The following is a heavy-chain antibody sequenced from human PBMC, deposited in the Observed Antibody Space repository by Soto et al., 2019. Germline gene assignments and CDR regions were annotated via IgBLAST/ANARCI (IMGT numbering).Heavy chain of an antibody. CDR2: IIPIFGTT. CDR1: GGTFRGFV. CDR3: ARPRGGYGQNNFFDP. D-gene: IGHD3-10*01. Sequence: VQLVQSGAEVKKPGSSVKVSCKVSGGTFRGFVIDWVRQAPGQRLEWLGGIIPIFGTTNYAEKFRGRVSMTADESTSTAYMELSSLTSDDTAVYFCARPRGGYGQNNFFDPWGQGTLVIVSS. V-gene: IGHV1-69*01. J-gene: IGHJ5*02.